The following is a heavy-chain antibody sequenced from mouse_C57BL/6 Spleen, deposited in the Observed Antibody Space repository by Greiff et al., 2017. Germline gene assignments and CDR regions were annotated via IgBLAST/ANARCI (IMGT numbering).Heavy chain of an antibody. CDR2: IDPETGGA. D-gene: IGHD1-1*01. Sequence: QVQLQQSGAELVRPGASVTLSCKASGYTFTDYEMHWVKQTPVHGLEWIGAIDPETGGAAYNQKFKGKAILTADKSSSTAYMDLRSLTSEDSAVYYCTRPFTTVVATNFDCWGQGTTLTVAS. J-gene: IGHJ2*01. V-gene: IGHV1-15*01. CDR3: TRPFTTVVATNFDC. CDR1: GYTFTDYE.